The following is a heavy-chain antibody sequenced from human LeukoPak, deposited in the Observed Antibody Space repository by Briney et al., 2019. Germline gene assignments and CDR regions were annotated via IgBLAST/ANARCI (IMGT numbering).Heavy chain of an antibody. D-gene: IGHD3-22*01. V-gene: IGHV1-2*02. CDR2: INPNSGGT. Sequence: ASVKVSCKASGYTFTGYYMHWVRQAPGQGLEWMGWINPNSGGTSYAQKFQGRVTMTRDTSISTAYMELSRLRSDDTAVYYCARVYDSSMVWFDPWGQGTLVTVSS. J-gene: IGHJ5*02. CDR3: ARVYDSSMVWFDP. CDR1: GYTFTGYY.